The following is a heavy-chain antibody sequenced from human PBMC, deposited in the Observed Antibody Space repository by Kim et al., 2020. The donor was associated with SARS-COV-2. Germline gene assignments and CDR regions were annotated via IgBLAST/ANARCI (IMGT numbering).Heavy chain of an antibody. J-gene: IGHJ6*02. D-gene: IGHD3-3*01. CDR3: TRTIRFLDMDV. Sequence: VGSLRLSCAASGFVFSDYYIDWVRQAPGKGLEWVGRSRNKANRYSTDFAASVKGRFSFLRDNSKSIIYLQMNSLQAEDSAVYYCTRTIRFLDMDVWGQGTTVTVSS. CDR2: SRNKANRYST. CDR1: GFVFSDYY. V-gene: IGHV3-72*01.